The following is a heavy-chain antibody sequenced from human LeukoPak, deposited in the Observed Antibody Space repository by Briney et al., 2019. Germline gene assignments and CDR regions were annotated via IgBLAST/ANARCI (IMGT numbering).Heavy chain of an antibody. CDR2: IHYSGST. CDR3: ARRGENGHWYFDL. CDR1: GGSISSYY. Sequence: SETLSLTCTVSGGSISSYYWSWIRQPPGKGLEWIGYIHYSGSTNYNPSLKSRVTISLDTSKNQFSLRPYSVTAADTAVYYCARRGENGHWYFDLWGRGTLVAVSS. J-gene: IGHJ2*01. D-gene: IGHD3-16*01. V-gene: IGHV4-59*08.